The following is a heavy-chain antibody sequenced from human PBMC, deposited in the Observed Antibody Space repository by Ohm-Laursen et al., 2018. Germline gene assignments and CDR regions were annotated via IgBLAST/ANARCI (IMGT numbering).Heavy chain of an antibody. CDR2: ISGSGGST. Sequence: SLRLSCAASGFTFSSYAMSWVRQAPGKGLEWVSAISGSGGSTYYADSVKGRFTISRDNAKNSLYLQMNSLRAADTAVYYCARCGRIAARQRGYYGMDVWGQGTTVTVSS. V-gene: IGHV3-23*01. D-gene: IGHD6-6*01. CDR1: GFTFSSYA. CDR3: ARCGRIAARQRGYYGMDV. J-gene: IGHJ6*02.